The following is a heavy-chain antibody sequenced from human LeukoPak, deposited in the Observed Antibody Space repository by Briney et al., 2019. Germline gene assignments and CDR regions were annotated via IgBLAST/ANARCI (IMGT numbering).Heavy chain of an antibody. CDR1: GYTLTELS. V-gene: IGHV1-24*01. D-gene: IGHD4-17*01. CDR3: ATAGTTVTSYYYGMDV. CDR2: FDPEDGET. Sequence: GASVEVSCKVSGYTLTELSMHWVRQAPGKGLEWMGGFDPEDGETIYAQKFQGRVTMTEDTSTDTAYMELSSLRSEDTAVYYCATAGTTVTSYYYGMDVWGKGTTVTVSS. J-gene: IGHJ6*04.